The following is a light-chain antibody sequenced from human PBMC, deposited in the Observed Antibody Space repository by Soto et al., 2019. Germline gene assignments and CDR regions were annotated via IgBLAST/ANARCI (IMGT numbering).Light chain of an antibody. CDR2: EGT. J-gene: IGLJ1*01. CDR3: CSYAGRSTYV. Sequence: QSALTQPASVSGSPGQSITISCTGTSSDVGSYNLVSWYQQHPGKAPKLMIYEGTKRPSGVSYRFSASKSGNTASLTISGLQAEDEADYYCCSYAGRSTYVFGTGTKLTVL. V-gene: IGLV2-23*01. CDR1: SSDVGSYNL.